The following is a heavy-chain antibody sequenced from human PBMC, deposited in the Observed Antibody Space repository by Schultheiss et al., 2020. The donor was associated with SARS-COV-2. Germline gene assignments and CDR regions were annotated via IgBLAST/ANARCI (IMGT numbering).Heavy chain of an antibody. CDR3: ARYISGYSDY. D-gene: IGHD3-22*01. CDR2: ISYDGGNK. J-gene: IGHJ4*02. CDR1: GFTFSSYA. Sequence: GGSLRLSCAASGFTFSSYAMHWVRQAPGKGLEWVAVISYDGGNKYYADSVKGRFTISRDNSKNTLYLQMNSLRAEDTAVYYCARYISGYSDYWGQGTLVTVSS. V-gene: IGHV3-30-3*01.